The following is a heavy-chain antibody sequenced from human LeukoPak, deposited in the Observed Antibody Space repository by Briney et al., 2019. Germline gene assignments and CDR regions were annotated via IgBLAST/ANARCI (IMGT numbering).Heavy chain of an antibody. CDR1: EFTFSSYS. J-gene: IGHJ4*02. V-gene: IGHV3-48*01. D-gene: IGHD3-22*01. CDR3: ARTRSSGYLTFDY. Sequence: GGSLRLSCAASEFTFSSYSMNWVRQAPGKGXXXXXXITNSGNSKSXXXSVXXRFTISRDNTKNSLYLQMNGLRAEDTAVYYCARTRSSGYLTFDYWGQGILVTVSS. CDR2: ITNSGNSK.